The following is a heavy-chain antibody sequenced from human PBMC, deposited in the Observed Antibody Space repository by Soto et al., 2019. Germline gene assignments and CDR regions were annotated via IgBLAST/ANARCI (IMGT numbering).Heavy chain of an antibody. V-gene: IGHV3-23*01. J-gene: IGHJ4*02. CDR3: AKEQLRYFDWLFGEFDY. CDR2: ISGSGGST. D-gene: IGHD3-9*01. CDR1: GFTFSDYY. Sequence: PGGSLRLSCAASGFTFSDYYMSWIRQAPGKGLEWVSAISGSGGSTYYADSVKGRFTISRDNSKNTLYLQMNSLGAEDTAVYYCAKEQLRYFDWLFGEFDYWGQGTLVTVSS.